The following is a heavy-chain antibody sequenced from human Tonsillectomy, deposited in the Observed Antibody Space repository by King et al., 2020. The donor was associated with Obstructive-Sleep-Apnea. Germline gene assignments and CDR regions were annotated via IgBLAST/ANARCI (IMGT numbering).Heavy chain of an antibody. CDR2: IWYDGSNK. CDR1: GFTFSSYG. J-gene: IGHJ3*02. CDR3: ARGDGYNHDAFDI. V-gene: IGHV3-33*01. D-gene: IGHD5-24*01. Sequence: VQLVESGGGVVQPGRSLRLSCAASGFTFSSYGMHWVRQAPGKGLEWVAVIWYDGSNKYYGDSVKGRFTISRDNSKNTLYLQMNSLRAEETAVYYCARGDGYNHDAFDIWGQGTMVTVSS.